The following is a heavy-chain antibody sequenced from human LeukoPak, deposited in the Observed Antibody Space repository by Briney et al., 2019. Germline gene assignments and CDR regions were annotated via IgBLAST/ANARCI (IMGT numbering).Heavy chain of an antibody. D-gene: IGHD3-10*01. CDR3: ARASSYGSGSYYNPWIDY. V-gene: IGHV3-7*01. CDR1: GFTFSTYW. CDR2: IKQDGNEK. J-gene: IGHJ4*02. Sequence: GGSLRLSCAASGFTFSTYWMSWVRQAPGKGLEWVANIKQDGNEKYYVDSVKGRFTISRDNAKNSLYLQMNSLRAEDTAVYYCARASSYGSGSYYNPWIDYWGQGTLVTVSS.